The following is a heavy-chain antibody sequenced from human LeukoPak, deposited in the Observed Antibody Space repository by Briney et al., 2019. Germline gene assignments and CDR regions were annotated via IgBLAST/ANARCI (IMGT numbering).Heavy chain of an antibody. V-gene: IGHV4-30-2*01. CDR2: IYHSGST. J-gene: IGHJ6*03. D-gene: IGHD6-6*01. CDR3: ARVRKNYSSPSAWVYYYYMDV. CDR1: GGSISSGGYY. Sequence: PSETLSLTCTVSGGSISSGGYYWSWIRQPPGKGLEWIGYIYHSGSTYCNPSPKSRVTISVDRSKNQFSLKLSSVTAADTAVYHCARVRKNYSSPSAWVYYYYMDVWGKGTTVTVSS.